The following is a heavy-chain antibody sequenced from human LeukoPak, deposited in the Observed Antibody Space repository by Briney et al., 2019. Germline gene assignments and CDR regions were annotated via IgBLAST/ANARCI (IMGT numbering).Heavy chain of an antibody. J-gene: IGHJ4*02. CDR3: ARFRYSGYDFDY. Sequence: GGSLRLSCAASGFTFSSYSMSWVRQAPGKGLEWVSSISSSNSYIYYADSVKGRFTISRDNAENSLYLKMNSLRAEDTAVYYCARFRYSGYDFDYWGQGTLVTVSS. CDR2: ISSSNSYI. V-gene: IGHV3-21*01. CDR1: GFTFSSYS. D-gene: IGHD5-12*01.